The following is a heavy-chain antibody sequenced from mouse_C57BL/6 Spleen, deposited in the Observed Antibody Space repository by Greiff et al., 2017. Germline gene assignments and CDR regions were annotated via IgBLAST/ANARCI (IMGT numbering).Heavy chain of an antibody. CDR3: ARDYYGSSYDAMGY. CDR2: ISDGGSYT. CDR1: GFTFSSYA. Sequence: EVNVVESGGGLVKPGGSLKLSCAASGFTFSSYAMSWVRQTPEKRLEWVATISDGGSYTYYPDNVKGRFTISRDNAKNNLYLQMSHLKSEDTAMYYCARDYYGSSYDAMGYWGQGTSVTVSS. V-gene: IGHV5-4*03. D-gene: IGHD1-1*01. J-gene: IGHJ4*01.